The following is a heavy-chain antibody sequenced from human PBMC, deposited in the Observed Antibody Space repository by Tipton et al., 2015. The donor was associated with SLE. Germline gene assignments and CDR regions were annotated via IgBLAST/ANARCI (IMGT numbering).Heavy chain of an antibody. CDR1: GGSFSGYY. CDR2: IYHSGST. V-gene: IGHV4-34*01. CDR3: ASTVRGSGSYYY. J-gene: IGHJ4*02. D-gene: IGHD1-26*01. Sequence: TLSLTCAVYGGSFSGYYWSWIRQPPGKGLEWIGYIYHSGSTYYNPSLKSRVTISVDTSKNQFSLKLSSVTAADTAVYYCASTVRGSGSYYYWGQGTLVTVSS.